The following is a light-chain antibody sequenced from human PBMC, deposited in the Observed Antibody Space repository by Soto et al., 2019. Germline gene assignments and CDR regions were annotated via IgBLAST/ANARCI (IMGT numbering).Light chain of an antibody. CDR2: NIS. V-gene: IGKV2-24*01. CDR3: VQRTQFPQT. Sequence: DIVMTQTPLASPVSLGQPASISCRSSQSLEHRDGNTYLSWLQQRPGQPPRLLIYNISNRFSGVPDRFSGSGAGTYFTLKISRVEAEDAGAYYCVQRTQFPQTFGQGTKLEI. J-gene: IGKJ2*01. CDR1: QSLEHRDGNTY.